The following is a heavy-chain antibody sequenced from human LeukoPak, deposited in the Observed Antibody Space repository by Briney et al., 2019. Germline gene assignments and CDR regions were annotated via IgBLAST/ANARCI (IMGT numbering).Heavy chain of an antibody. V-gene: IGHV4-61*01. Sequence: SETLSLTCTVSGGSISSGSYYWSWIRQPPGKGLEWIGYIYYSGSTNYNPSLKSRVTISVDTSKNQFSLKLSSVTAADTAVYYCARLGLGYSSSWYPNFDYWGQGTLVTVSS. D-gene: IGHD6-13*01. CDR3: ARLGLGYSSSWYPNFDY. J-gene: IGHJ4*02. CDR1: GGSISSGSYY. CDR2: IYYSGST.